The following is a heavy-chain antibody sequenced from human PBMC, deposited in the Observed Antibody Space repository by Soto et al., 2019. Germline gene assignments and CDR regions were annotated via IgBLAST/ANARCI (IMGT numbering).Heavy chain of an antibody. Sequence: SVKVSCKASGVTFNRQDMRWVRQAPGQGLEWMGGIIPIFGTANYAQKFQGRVTITADESTSPAYMELSNLRSEDTAVYYCASGGGDPEYWFDPWG. CDR1: GVTFNRQD. V-gene: IGHV1-69*13. D-gene: IGHD2-21*02. CDR2: IIPIFGTA. J-gene: IGHJ5*02. CDR3: ASGGGDPEYWFDP.